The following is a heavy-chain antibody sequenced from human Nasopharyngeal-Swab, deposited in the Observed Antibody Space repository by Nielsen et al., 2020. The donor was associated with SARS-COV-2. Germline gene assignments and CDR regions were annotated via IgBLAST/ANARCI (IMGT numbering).Heavy chain of an antibody. CDR1: GVVFSKYW. Sequence: GESLKISCVASGVVFSKYWMHWVRQAPGKGLVWVSRVNEDGSRTDYADSVEGRFTISRDNSKNTLYLQMNSLRAEDTAVYYCARDRGEDAGIDYWSQGTLVTVAS. J-gene: IGHJ4*02. D-gene: IGHD2-21*01. V-gene: IGHV3-74*01. CDR2: VNEDGSRT. CDR3: ARDRGEDAGIDY.